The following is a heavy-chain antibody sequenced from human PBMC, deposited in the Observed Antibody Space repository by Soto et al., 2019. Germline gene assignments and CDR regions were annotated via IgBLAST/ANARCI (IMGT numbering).Heavy chain of an antibody. J-gene: IGHJ6*03. D-gene: IGHD3-16*01. CDR1: GFTVSSNS. CDR3: ASLGSYYYYYMDV. Sequence: EVQLVESGGGLVQPGGSLRLSCAASGFTVSSNSMSWVRQAPGKGLEWVSVIYSGGSTYYADSVKGRFTISRDNSKNTLYLQMNSLRAEDTAVYYCASLGSYYYYYMDVWGKGTTVTVSS. V-gene: IGHV3-66*01. CDR2: IYSGGST.